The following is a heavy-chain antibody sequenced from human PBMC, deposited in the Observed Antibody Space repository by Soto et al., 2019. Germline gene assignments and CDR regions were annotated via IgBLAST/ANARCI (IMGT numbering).Heavy chain of an antibody. CDR2: IKTKIEGGTT. CDR3: TADIPNISANYGMDV. J-gene: IGHJ6*02. Sequence: QLVESGGGLVEPGGSLRLSCAASGFILSNTWINWVRQAPGKGLEWVGRIKTKIEGGTTNYAAPVKGRFTVSGDDSKNTVYLHMNSLRTEDTAVYYCTADIPNISANYGMDVWGQGTTVTVSS. CDR1: GFILSNTW. D-gene: IGHD6-25*01. V-gene: IGHV3-15*07.